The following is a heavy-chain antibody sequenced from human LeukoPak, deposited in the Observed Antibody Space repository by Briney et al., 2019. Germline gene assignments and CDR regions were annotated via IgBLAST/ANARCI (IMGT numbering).Heavy chain of an antibody. CDR2: ISWNSGSI. CDR3: AKGAEMATSGWFDP. D-gene: IGHD5-24*01. CDR1: GFTFDDYA. V-gene: IGHV3-9*03. J-gene: IGHJ5*02. Sequence: GGSLRLSCAASGFTFDDYAMHWVRQAPGKGLEWVSGISWNSGSIGYADSVRGRFTISRDNAKNSLYLQMNSLRAEDMALYYCAKGAEMATSGWFDPWGQGTLVTVSS.